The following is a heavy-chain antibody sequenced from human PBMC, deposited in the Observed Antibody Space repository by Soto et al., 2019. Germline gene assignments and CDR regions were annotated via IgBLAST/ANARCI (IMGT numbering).Heavy chain of an antibody. V-gene: IGHV3-64D*06. Sequence: SGGSLRLSCSASGFTFSNYAMHWVRQAPGKGLEYVSAITSNGGSTYYPDSVNGRFIIFRDNSKNTVSLQMSSLRPEDTAVYYCVKALSARYISAKAFDVWGPGTLVTVSS. J-gene: IGHJ3*01. D-gene: IGHD2-2*02. CDR2: ITSNGGST. CDR3: VKALSARYISAKAFDV. CDR1: GFTFSNYA.